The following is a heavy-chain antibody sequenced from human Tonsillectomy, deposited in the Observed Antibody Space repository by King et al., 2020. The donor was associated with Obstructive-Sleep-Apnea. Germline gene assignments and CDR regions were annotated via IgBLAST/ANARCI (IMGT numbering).Heavy chain of an antibody. Sequence: VQLVESGGGLVQPGRSLRLSCAAAGFTFDDYAMHWVRQAPGKGMEWVSGISWNSVRIGYVDSVKGRFTISRDNAKNSLFLQMNSLRTEDTALYYCAKDLSSGWYGPVDYWGQGTLVTGSS. J-gene: IGHJ4*02. CDR2: ISWNSVRI. CDR1: GFTFDDYA. CDR3: AKDLSSGWYGPVDY. D-gene: IGHD6-19*01. V-gene: IGHV3-9*01.